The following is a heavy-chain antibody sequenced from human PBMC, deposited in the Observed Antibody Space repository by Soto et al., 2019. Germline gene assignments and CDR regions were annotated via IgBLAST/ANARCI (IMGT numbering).Heavy chain of an antibody. V-gene: IGHV4-30-4*01. CDR3: ARGDILAVYGCMDV. CDR1: GDSISSGANY. Sequence: SETLSLTCTVSGDSISSGANYWSWIRQPPGKRLEWIGYIYYSGSTYYNPTLKSRVTISVDRSKNLFSLKLSSVTAADTAVYYCARGDILAVYGCMDVWGQGTTVTVCS. J-gene: IGHJ6*02. D-gene: IGHD3-9*01. CDR2: IYYSGST.